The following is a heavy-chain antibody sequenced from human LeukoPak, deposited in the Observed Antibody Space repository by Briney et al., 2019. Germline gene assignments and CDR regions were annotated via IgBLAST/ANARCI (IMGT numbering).Heavy chain of an antibody. J-gene: IGHJ6*02. CDR1: GFTFDDYA. CDR2: ISWNSGSI. CDR3: ARGGGLDV. V-gene: IGHV3-9*01. Sequence: GRSLRLSCAASGFTFDDYAMHWVRQAPGKGLEWVSGISWNSGSIGYADSVKGRFTISRDNAKNSLYLQMNSLRAEDTALYFCARGGGLDVWGQGATVTVSS. D-gene: IGHD3-16*01.